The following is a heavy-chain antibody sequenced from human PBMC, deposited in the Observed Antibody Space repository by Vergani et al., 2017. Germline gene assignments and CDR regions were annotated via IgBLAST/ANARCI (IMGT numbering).Heavy chain of an antibody. CDR2: IHPSGDT. CDR3: ARHRGSEGFFPSSYFYGMDV. J-gene: IGHJ6*02. D-gene: IGHD3-10*01. CDR1: DSSIMTNPY. V-gene: IGHV4-38-2*01. Sequence: QVQLQESGPGLVKTSETLTLTCDVSDSSIMTNPYWGWFRQSPGKGLEWIGCIHPSGDTHYHSSLKSRVSISIVSSSKFSLSLTSVTAADTAIYYCARHRGSEGFFPSSYFYGMDVWGHGTTVTVSS.